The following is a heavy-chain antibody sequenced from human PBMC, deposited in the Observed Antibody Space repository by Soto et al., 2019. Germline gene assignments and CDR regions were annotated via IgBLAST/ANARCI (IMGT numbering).Heavy chain of an antibody. J-gene: IGHJ6*02. CDR2: IDPGDSYT. Sequence: GESLKISCKGSGYRFTSYWIGWVRQMPGKGLEWMGMIDPGDSYTNYSPSFQGHVTISADKSISTAYLQWSSLKASDTAMYYCARRPARGGDRGMDVWGQGTTVTVSS. D-gene: IGHD2-21*02. CDR3: ARRPARGGDRGMDV. CDR1: GYRFTSYW. V-gene: IGHV5-10-1*01.